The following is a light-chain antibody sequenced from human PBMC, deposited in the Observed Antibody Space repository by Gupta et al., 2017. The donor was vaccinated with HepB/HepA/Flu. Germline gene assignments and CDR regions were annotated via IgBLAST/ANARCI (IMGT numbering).Light chain of an antibody. J-gene: IGKJ5*01. V-gene: IGKV1-5*03. CDR1: QSISSW. Sequence: DIQMTQSPSTLSASVGDRVTITCRASQSISSWLAWYQQKPGKAPKLLIYKASSLESGVPSRFSGSGSGTEFTLTISSLQPDDFATYYCQQYNSPITVGQGTRLEIK. CDR2: KAS. CDR3: QQYNSPIT.